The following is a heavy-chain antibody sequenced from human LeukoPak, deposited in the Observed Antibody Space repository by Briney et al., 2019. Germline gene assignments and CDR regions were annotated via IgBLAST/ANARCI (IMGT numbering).Heavy chain of an antibody. J-gene: IGHJ3*02. V-gene: IGHV4-4*09. Sequence: SETLSLTCTVSGGSISSYYWSWIRQPPGKGLEWIGYIDTSGSTNHNPSLKSQDTISADTSKNQFSLKLSSVTAADTAVYYCARAYSSSWLSAFDIWGQGTMVTVSS. CDR2: IDTSGST. CDR1: GGSISSYY. D-gene: IGHD6-13*01. CDR3: ARAYSSSWLSAFDI.